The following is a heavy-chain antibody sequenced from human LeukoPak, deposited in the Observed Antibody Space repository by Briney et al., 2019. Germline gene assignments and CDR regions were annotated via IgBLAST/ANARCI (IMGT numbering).Heavy chain of an antibody. CDR2: IYDSGSTKYN. D-gene: IGHD1-1*01. CDR3: ARDVPVQTSEAFDI. V-gene: IGHV4-59*11. CDR1: GVSISNHF. Sequence: PPETLSLTCAVSGVSISNHFWSWIRRPPGKGLEWIGYIYDSGSTKYNNYNPSLKSRVTISADTSKNQFSLRLTSVTAADTAVYYCARDVPVQTSEAFDIWGQGTMVTVSS. J-gene: IGHJ3*02.